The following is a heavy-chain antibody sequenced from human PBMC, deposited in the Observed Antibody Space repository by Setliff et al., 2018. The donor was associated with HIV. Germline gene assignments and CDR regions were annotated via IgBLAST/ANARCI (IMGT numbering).Heavy chain of an antibody. CDR3: ARVGYSTGWYNWFDP. V-gene: IGHV3-20*04. CDR1: GFTFDDYG. D-gene: IGHD6-19*01. Sequence: GGSLRLSCAASGFTFDDYGMSWVRQAPGKGLEWASGINWNGGSTGYADSVKGRFTISRDNAKNSLYLQMNSLRAEDTALYYCARVGYSTGWYNWFDPWGQGTLVTVSS. CDR2: INWNGGST. J-gene: IGHJ5*02.